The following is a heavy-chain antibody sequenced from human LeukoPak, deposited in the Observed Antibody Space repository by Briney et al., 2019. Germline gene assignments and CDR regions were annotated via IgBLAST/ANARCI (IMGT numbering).Heavy chain of an antibody. V-gene: IGHV3-30*04. Sequence: GGSLRLSCAASGFTFSRYAMHWVRQAPGMGLAWVAVISDDGGNEYYLESVKGRFTISRDNSKNTLYLQMNSLRAEDTAVYYCAFLDTGWYSDGFDMWGQGTMVTVSS. D-gene: IGHD6-19*01. CDR2: ISDDGGNE. J-gene: IGHJ3*02. CDR1: GFTFSRYA. CDR3: AFLDTGWYSDGFDM.